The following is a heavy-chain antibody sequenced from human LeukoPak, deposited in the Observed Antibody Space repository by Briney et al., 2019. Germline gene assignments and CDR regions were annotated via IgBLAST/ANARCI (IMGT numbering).Heavy chain of an antibody. J-gene: IGHJ4*02. CDR2: IKQDGSEK. V-gene: IGHV3-7*03. Sequence: GGSLRLSCAASGFTFSSYWMSWVRQAPGKGLEWVANIKQDGSEKYYVDSVKGRFTVSRDNDKNSLYLQMNSLRAEDTAVYYCAKVVGKWTPFTAWGQGTLVTVSS. CDR1: GFTFSSYW. D-gene: IGHD1-26*01. CDR3: AKVVGKWTPFTA.